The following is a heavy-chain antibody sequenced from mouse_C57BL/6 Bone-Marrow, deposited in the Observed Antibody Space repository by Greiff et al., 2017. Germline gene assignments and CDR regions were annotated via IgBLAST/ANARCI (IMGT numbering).Heavy chain of an antibody. CDR3: ARWDSSGSYYAMDY. CDR2: INPNYGTT. D-gene: IGHD3-2*02. V-gene: IGHV1-39*01. Sequence: SGPELVKPGASVKISCKASGYSFTDYNMNWVKQSNGKSLEWIGVINPNYGTTSYNQKFKGKATLTVDQSSSTAYMQLNSLTSEDSAVYYCARWDSSGSYYAMDYWGQGTSVTVSS. CDR1: GYSFTDYN. J-gene: IGHJ4*01.